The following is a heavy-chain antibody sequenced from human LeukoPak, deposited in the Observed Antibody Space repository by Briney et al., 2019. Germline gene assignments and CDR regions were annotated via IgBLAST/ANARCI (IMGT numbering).Heavy chain of an antibody. CDR3: ARDFLAAGDY. V-gene: IGHV3-48*03. CDR2: ISSASGII. D-gene: IGHD6-13*01. J-gene: IGHJ4*02. Sequence: QPGGSLRLSCAASGFIFNNYYMNWVRQAPGKGLEWVSYISSASGIIYYADSVKGRFTISRDNAKKSLYLQMTSLRVEDTSVYYCARDFLAAGDYWGQGTLVTVSS. CDR1: GFIFNNYY.